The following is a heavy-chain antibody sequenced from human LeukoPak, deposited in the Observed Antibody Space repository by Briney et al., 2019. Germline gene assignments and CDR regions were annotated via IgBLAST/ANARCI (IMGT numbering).Heavy chain of an antibody. J-gene: IGHJ4*02. V-gene: IGHV4-39*07. Sequence: SETLSLTCSVSGGSISTSNYYWVWIRQSPEKGLEWIGSIFHNGNAFYSPSLQSRVTMSLDTSKSQFYLRLTSVTAAETALYYCAKTKLDWLLFDFWGQGILVTVSS. D-gene: IGHD3-9*01. CDR2: IFHNGNA. CDR3: AKTKLDWLLFDF. CDR1: GGSISTSNYY.